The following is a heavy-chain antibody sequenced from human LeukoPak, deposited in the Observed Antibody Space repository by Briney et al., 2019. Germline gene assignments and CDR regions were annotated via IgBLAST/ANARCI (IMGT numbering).Heavy chain of an antibody. V-gene: IGHV4-34*01. Sequence: SETLSLTCAVYGGSFSGYYWSWIRQPPGKGLEWIGEINHSGSTNYNPSLKSRVTISVDTSKNQFSLKLSSATAADTAVYYCARKARSRRIDYWGQGTLVTVSS. CDR3: ARKARSRRIDY. CDR2: INHSGST. D-gene: IGHD6-13*01. J-gene: IGHJ4*02. CDR1: GGSFSGYY.